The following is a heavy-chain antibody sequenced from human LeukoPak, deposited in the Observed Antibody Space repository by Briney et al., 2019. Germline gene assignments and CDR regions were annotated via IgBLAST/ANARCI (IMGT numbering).Heavy chain of an antibody. CDR3: AKDWGIAAAYGEY. CDR1: GFTFSSYG. V-gene: IGHV3-30*18. D-gene: IGHD6-13*01. CDR2: ISYDGSNK. J-gene: IGHJ4*02. Sequence: GGSLRLSCAASGFTFSSYGMHWVRQAPGKGLEWVAVISYDGSNKYYADSVKGRFTISRDNSKNTLYLQMNSLRAEDTAVYYCAKDWGIAAAYGEYWGQGTLVTVSS.